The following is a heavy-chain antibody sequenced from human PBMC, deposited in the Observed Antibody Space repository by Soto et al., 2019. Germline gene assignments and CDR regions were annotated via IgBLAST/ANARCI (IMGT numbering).Heavy chain of an antibody. CDR1: GYTFTSYG. J-gene: IGHJ6*02. D-gene: IGHD2-2*02. V-gene: IGHV1-18*04. CDR3: ARGSGKDIEVVPAAIRVVALDV. CDR2: ISAYNGNT. Sequence: GASVKVSCKASGYTFTSYGISWVRQAPGQGLELMGWISAYNGNTNYAQKLQGRVTMTTDTSTSTAYMELRSLRSDDTAVYYCARGSGKDIEVVPAAIRVVALDVWGQGTTVTVSS.